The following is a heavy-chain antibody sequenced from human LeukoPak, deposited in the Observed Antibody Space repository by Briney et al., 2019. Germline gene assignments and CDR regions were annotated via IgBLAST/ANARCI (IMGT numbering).Heavy chain of an antibody. CDR1: GFTFYSYS. J-gene: IGHJ4*02. Sequence: GGSLRLSCAASGFTFYSYSMSWVRQAPGKGLEWVGRIRSKTAGGTTDYAAPVKGRFTISRDDSKNTLFLQMNSLTTEDTAVYFCAHRDTTMVRVDHWGQGTLVTVSS. V-gene: IGHV3-15*01. CDR3: AHRDTTMVRVDH. CDR2: IRSKTAGGTT. D-gene: IGHD5-18*01.